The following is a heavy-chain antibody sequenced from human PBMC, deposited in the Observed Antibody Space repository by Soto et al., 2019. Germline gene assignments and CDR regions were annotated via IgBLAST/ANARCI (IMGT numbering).Heavy chain of an antibody. Sequence: PWETLSLTGAVYGGSFSGYYWSWIRQPPVKGLEWIGEINHSGGTNYNPSLKSRVTISVDTSKNQFSLKLSSVTAADTAVFYCARLRWEQPWVFDYWGQGTLVTVSS. J-gene: IGHJ4*02. D-gene: IGHD1-26*01. CDR1: GGSFSGYY. CDR3: ARLRWEQPWVFDY. V-gene: IGHV4-34*01. CDR2: INHSGGT.